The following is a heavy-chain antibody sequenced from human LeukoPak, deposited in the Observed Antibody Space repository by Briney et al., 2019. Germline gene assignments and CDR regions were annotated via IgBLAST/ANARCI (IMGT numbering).Heavy chain of an antibody. Sequence: PGGSLRLSCAASGFTFSNYGMHWVRQAPGKGLEWVAFIRYDGSNKYYADSVKGRFTISGDNSKNTLYLQMNSLRAEDTAVYYCAKERDTAMVTIHYWGQGTLVTVSS. D-gene: IGHD5-18*01. J-gene: IGHJ4*02. CDR2: IRYDGSNK. CDR3: AKERDTAMVTIHY. CDR1: GFTFSNYG. V-gene: IGHV3-30*02.